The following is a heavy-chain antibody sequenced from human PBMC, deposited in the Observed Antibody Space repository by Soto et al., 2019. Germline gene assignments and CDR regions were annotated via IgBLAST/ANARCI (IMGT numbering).Heavy chain of an antibody. D-gene: IGHD1-7*01. CDR3: ARVGPLQLLDY. Sequence: QVQLQESGPGLVKPSETLSLTCTVPGGSISSYYWSWFRQPPGKGLEWIGYIYYSGSTNYNPSLKRRVTLSVDTSKNQFSLKLSSVTAADPAVYYCARVGPLQLLDYWGQGTLVTVSS. J-gene: IGHJ4*02. V-gene: IGHV4-59*01. CDR2: IYYSGST. CDR1: GGSISSYY.